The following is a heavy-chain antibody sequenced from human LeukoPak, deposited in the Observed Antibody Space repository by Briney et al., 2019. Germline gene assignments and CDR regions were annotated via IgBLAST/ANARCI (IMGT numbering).Heavy chain of an antibody. CDR1: GGTFSSYA. V-gene: IGHV1-2*06. J-gene: IGHJ4*02. CDR2: INPNSGGT. D-gene: IGHD3-22*01. Sequence: ASVKVSCKASGGTFSSYAISWVRQAPGQGLEWMGRINPNSGGTNYAQKFQGRVTMTRDTSISTAYMELSRLRSDDTAVYYCASGYYDSSGYPLFDYWGQGTLVTVSS. CDR3: ASGYYDSSGYPLFDY.